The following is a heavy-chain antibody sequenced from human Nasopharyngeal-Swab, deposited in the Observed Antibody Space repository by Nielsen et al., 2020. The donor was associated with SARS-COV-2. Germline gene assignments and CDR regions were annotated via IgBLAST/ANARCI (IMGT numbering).Heavy chain of an antibody. V-gene: IGHV3-48*03. Sequence: RQPPGKGLEWVSYISGSGNTIYYADSVKGRFTTSRDNAKNSLYLQMNSLRAEDTAVYYCARDWRYFEYWGQGTLVTVSS. D-gene: IGHD3-3*01. CDR3: ARDWRYFEY. J-gene: IGHJ4*02. CDR2: ISGSGNTI.